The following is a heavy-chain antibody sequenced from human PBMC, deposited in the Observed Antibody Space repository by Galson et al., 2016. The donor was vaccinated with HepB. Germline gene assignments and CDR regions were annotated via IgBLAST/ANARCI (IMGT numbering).Heavy chain of an antibody. CDR2: LYYRESR. D-gene: IGHD2-15*01. CDR1: GGSISSSNHY. J-gene: IGHJ4*02. V-gene: IGHV4-39*07. Sequence: EPLSLTCTVSGGSISSSNHYWAWIRQAPGKGPEWIASLYYRESRYYNPSLRSRVSVSLDTSANRFSLTLRSVTAADTAVYYCAREGLSSPFDLWGLGTLVTVSS. CDR3: AREGLSSPFDL.